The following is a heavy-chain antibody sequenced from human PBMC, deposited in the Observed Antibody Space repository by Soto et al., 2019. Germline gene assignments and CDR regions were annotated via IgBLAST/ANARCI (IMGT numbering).Heavy chain of an antibody. J-gene: IGHJ4*02. Sequence: EVQLVESGGGLVQPGGSRRLFCEASGFTFSSYSIHWVRQAPGKGLEWVSYISSGSTTIYYADSVRGRFTISRDNAKNSLYLQMNSLRAEDTAVYYCARGYSSFDYWGQGTLVTVSS. D-gene: IGHD6-13*01. CDR3: ARGYSSFDY. V-gene: IGHV3-48*01. CDR2: ISSGSTTI. CDR1: GFTFSSYS.